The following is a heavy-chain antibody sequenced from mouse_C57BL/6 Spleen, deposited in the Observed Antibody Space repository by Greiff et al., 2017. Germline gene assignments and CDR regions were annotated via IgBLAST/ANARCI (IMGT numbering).Heavy chain of an antibody. D-gene: IGHD1-1*01. CDR1: GYSFTGYY. J-gene: IGHJ2*01. CDR2: INPSTGGT. Sequence: EVQLQQSGPELVKPGASVKISCKASGYSFTGYYMNWVKQSPEKSLEWIGEINPSTGGTTYNQKFKAKATLTVDKSSSTAYMQLKSLTSEDSAVYYCARAGDYAFDYWGQGTTLTVSS. V-gene: IGHV1-42*01. CDR3: ARAGDYAFDY.